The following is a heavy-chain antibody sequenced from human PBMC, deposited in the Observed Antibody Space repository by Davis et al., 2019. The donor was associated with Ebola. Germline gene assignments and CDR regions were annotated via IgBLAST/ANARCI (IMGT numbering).Heavy chain of an antibody. J-gene: IGHJ6*02. CDR2: IYYSGST. V-gene: IGHV4-59*12. CDR1: GGSISSYH. CDR3: VLTRRYYYYYGMDV. Sequence: SETLSLTCTVSGGSISSYHWRWIRQPPGKGLEWIGYIYYSGSTNYNPSLKSRVTISVDTSKNQFSLKLSSVTAADTAVYYCVLTRRYYYYYGMDVWGQGTTVTVSS.